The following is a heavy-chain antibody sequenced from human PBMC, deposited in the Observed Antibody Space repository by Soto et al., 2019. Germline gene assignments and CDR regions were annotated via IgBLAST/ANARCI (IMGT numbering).Heavy chain of an antibody. Sequence: GGSLRLSCAASGFTFSAYYMTWIRQAPGKGLEWVSSISGGSTYTHYADSVQGRFTISRDDAKNSLYLQVNSLRAEDTAVYYCASENYGPYAFWRQGTLVPGSA. D-gene: IGHD3-10*01. CDR1: GFTFSAYY. J-gene: IGHJ4*02. V-gene: IGHV3-11*05. CDR2: ISGGSTYT. CDR3: ASENYGPYAF.